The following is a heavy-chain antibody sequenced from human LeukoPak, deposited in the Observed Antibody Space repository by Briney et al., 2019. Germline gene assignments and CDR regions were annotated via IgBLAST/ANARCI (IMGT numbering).Heavy chain of an antibody. CDR3: ARRSVAGTWNFDY. J-gene: IGHJ4*02. CDR1: GFTFSDFY. CDR2: ISSSSSNA. Sequence: GGSLRLSCAASGFTFSDFYMSWVRQAPGKGLEWLSYISSSSSNANYADSVKGRFTISRDNAKNSLYLQLNSLRAEDTAVYYCARRSVAGTWNFDYWGQGTLVTVSS. D-gene: IGHD6-19*01. V-gene: IGHV3-11*03.